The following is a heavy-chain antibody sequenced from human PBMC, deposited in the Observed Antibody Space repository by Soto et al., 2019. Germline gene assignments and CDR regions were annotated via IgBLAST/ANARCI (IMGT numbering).Heavy chain of an antibody. CDR2: IYPGDSDT. CDR1: GYSFTSYW. D-gene: IGHD6-19*01. J-gene: IGHJ6*02. Sequence: GESLKISCKGSGYSFTSYWIGWVRQMPGKGLEWMGIIYPGDSDTRYSPSFQGQVTISADKSISTAYLQWSSLKASDTAMYYCARNLAVAGMHYYYGMDVWGQGTTVTVSS. CDR3: ARNLAVAGMHYYYGMDV. V-gene: IGHV5-51*01.